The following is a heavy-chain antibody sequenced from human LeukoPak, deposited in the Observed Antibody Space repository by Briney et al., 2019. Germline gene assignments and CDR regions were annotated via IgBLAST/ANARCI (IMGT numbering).Heavy chain of an antibody. J-gene: IGHJ4*02. CDR2: ISSSGSPK. CDR3: ARVPAKALVTFYTDY. D-gene: IGHD5-18*01. CDR1: EFNFSDYY. V-gene: IGHV3-11*01. Sequence: GGSLRLSCRASEFNFSDYYMTWIRQTPGKGLEWLASISSSGSPKYYADSLEGRFTISRDNSKNSLYLQLNSLRPEDTATYYCARVPAKALVTFYTDYWGRGTLVTVSS.